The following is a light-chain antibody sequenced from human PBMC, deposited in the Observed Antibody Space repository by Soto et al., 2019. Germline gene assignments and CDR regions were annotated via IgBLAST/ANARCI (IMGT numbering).Light chain of an antibody. CDR2: DVS. V-gene: IGLV2-14*01. CDR1: SSDVGGYNY. J-gene: IGLJ1*01. CDR3: NSYTSSSPYV. Sequence: QSVLTQPASGSGSPGQSITISCTGTSSDVGGYNYVSWYQQHPGKAPKLMIYDVSNRPSGVSNRFSGSKSGNTASLTISGLQAEDEADYYCNSYTSSSPYVFGTGTKVTVL.